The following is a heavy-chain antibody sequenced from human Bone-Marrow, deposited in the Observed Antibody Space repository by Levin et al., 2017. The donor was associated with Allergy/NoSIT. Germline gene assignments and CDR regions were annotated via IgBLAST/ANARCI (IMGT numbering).Heavy chain of an antibody. CDR3: ARDKGAVHDYYYYGMDV. CDR1: GGSISSYY. Sequence: SQTLSLTCTVSGGSISSYYWSWIRQPPGKGLEWIGYIYYSGSTNYNPSLKSRVTISVDTSKNQFSLKLSSVTAADTAVYYCARDKGAVHDYYYYGMDVWGQGTTVTVSS. J-gene: IGHJ6*02. CDR2: IYYSGST. V-gene: IGHV4-59*01.